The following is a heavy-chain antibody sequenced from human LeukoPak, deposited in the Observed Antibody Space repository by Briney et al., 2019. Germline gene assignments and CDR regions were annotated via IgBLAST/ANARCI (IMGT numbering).Heavy chain of an antibody. J-gene: IGHJ6*03. D-gene: IGHD2-2*01. CDR3: AKGGRIVVVPAARSLYYYYMDA. Sequence: GGSLRLSCAASGFTFTSYAMSWVRQAPGKGLEWVSAISGSGGSTYYADSVKGRFTISRDNSKNTLYLQMNSLRAEDTAVYYCAKGGRIVVVPAARSLYYYYMDAWGKGTTVTVSS. CDR1: GFTFTSYA. V-gene: IGHV3-23*01. CDR2: ISGSGGST.